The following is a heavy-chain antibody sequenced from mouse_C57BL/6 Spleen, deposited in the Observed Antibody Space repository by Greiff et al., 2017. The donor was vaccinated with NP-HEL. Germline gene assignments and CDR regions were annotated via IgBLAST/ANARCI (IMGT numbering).Heavy chain of an antibody. CDR2: IYPSDSET. D-gene: IGHD3-2*02. CDR3: ARIDSSGLDFDY. V-gene: IGHV1-61*01. J-gene: IGHJ2*01. CDR1: GYTFTSYW. Sequence: QVQLQQPGAELVRPGSSVKLSCKASGYTFTSYWMDWVKQRPGQGLEWIGNIYPSDSETHYNQKFKDKATLTVDKSSSTAYMQLSSLTSEDSAVYYCARIDSSGLDFDYWGQGTTLTVSS.